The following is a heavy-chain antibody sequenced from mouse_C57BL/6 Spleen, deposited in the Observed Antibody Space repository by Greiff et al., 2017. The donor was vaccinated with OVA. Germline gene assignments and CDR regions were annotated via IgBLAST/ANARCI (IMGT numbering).Heavy chain of an antibody. D-gene: IGHD1-1*01. CDR2: IDPSDSYT. CDR3: ARWGTTVVARDYYAMDY. CDR1: GYTFTSYW. V-gene: IGHV1-50*01. J-gene: IGHJ4*01. Sequence: QVQLQQPGAELVKPGASVKLSCKASGYTFTSYWMQWVKQRPGQGLEWIGEIDPSDSYTNYNQKFKGKATLTVDTSSSTAYMQLSSLTSEDSAVYYCARWGTTVVARDYYAMDYWGQGTSVTVSS.